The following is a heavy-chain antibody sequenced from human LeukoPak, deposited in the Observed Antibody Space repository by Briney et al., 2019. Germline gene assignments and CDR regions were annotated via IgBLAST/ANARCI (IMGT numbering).Heavy chain of an antibody. CDR1: GFTFSSYA. CDR2: ISYDGSNK. J-gene: IGHJ6*02. CDR3: AGEKLGYGDYDYYYYYGMDV. V-gene: IGHV3-30-3*01. D-gene: IGHD4-17*01. Sequence: GGSLRLSCAASGFTFSSYAMHWVRQAPGKGLEWVAVISYDGSNKYYADSVKGRFTISRDNSKNTLYLQMNSLRAEDTAVYYCAGEKLGYGDYDYYYYYGMDVWGQGTTVTVSS.